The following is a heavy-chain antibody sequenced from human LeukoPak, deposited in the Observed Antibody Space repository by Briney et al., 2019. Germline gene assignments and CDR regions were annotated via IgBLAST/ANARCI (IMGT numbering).Heavy chain of an antibody. CDR2: ISWSSDNI. V-gene: IGHV3-9*01. J-gene: IGHJ6*03. Sequence: GGSLRLSCAASGFTYHDFAMHWVRQAPGKGLEWVAAISWSSDNIDYADSVKGRFTIYRDNDMNSLYLEMASLRVEDSALYYCVKSGGYYYMDAWGKGTPVTVSS. D-gene: IGHD3-16*01. CDR3: VKSGGYYYMDA. CDR1: GFTYHDFA.